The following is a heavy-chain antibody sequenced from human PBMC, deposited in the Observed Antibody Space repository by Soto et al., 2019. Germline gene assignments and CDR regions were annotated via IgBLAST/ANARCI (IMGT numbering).Heavy chain of an antibody. D-gene: IGHD5-18*01. Sequence: SVKLSCKASGGTFSSYAISWVRQAPGQGLEWMGGIIPIFGTANYAQKFQGRVTITADESTSTAYMELSSLRSEDTAVYYCARGRGYSYGYYYYGMDVWGQGTTVTVSS. CDR2: IIPIFGTA. J-gene: IGHJ6*02. CDR3: ARGRGYSYGYYYYGMDV. CDR1: GGTFSSYA. V-gene: IGHV1-69*13.